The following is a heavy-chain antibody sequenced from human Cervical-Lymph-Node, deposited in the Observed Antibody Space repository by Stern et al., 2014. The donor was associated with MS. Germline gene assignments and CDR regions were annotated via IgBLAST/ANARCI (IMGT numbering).Heavy chain of an antibody. CDR2: ISYDESKK. V-gene: IGHV3-30*03. D-gene: IGHD3-10*01. CDR1: EFTFSIYG. Sequence: QVQLMQSGGGVVQPGRSLRLSCVASEFTFSIYGMYWVRQAPGKGLEWVAVISYDESKKYYADSVEGRFTISRDNSKNTLYLQMNSLRVEDTAVYYCATAPMYFYNSGSYDFWGQGTLVTVSS. J-gene: IGHJ4*02. CDR3: ATAPMYFYNSGSYDF.